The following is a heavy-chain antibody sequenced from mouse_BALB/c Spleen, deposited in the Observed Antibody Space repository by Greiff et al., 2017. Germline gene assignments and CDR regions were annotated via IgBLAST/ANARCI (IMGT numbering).Heavy chain of an antibody. D-gene: IGHD2-4*01. V-gene: IGHV5-9-4*01. Sequence: DVHLVESGGGLVKPGGSLKLSCAASGFTFSSYAMSWVRQSPEKRLEWVAEISSGGSYTYYPDTVTGRFTISRDNAKNTLYLEMSSLRSEDTAMYYCAREGDDYDPYYYAMDYWGQGTSVTVSS. CDR1: GFTFSSYA. J-gene: IGHJ4*01. CDR3: AREGDDYDPYYYAMDY. CDR2: ISSGGSYT.